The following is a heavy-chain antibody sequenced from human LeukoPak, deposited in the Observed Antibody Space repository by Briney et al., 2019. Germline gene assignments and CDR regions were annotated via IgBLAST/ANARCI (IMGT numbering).Heavy chain of an antibody. D-gene: IGHD4-17*01. J-gene: IGHJ4*02. CDR2: ISSSSSYI. V-gene: IGHV3-21*01. CDR3: ARNDYGDHYFDY. Sequence: GGSLRLSCAASGFTFSSYSMNWVRQAPGKGLEWVSSISSSSSYIYYADSVKGRFTISRDNAKNSLYLQMNSLRAEDTAVYYCARNDYGDHYFDYWGQGTLVTVSS. CDR1: GFTFSSYS.